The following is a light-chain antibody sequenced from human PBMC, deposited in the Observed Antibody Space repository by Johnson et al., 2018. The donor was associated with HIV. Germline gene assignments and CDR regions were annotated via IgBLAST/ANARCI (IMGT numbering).Light chain of an antibody. V-gene: IGLV1-51*02. CDR3: GTWDSSLSAPYV. CDR2: EHN. J-gene: IGLJ1*01. Sequence: QLVLTQPPSVSAAPGQKVTISCSGSYSNIGNNYVSWFQHLPGTAPKLLIYEHNKRPSGIPDRFSGSKSGTSATLGITGLQTGDEADYYCGTWDSSLSAPYVFGTGTKVTVL. CDR1: YSNIGNNY.